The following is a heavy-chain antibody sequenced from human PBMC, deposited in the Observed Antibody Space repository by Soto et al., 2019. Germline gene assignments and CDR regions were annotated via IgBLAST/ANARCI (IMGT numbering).Heavy chain of an antibody. CDR2: ISYDGSNK. D-gene: IGHD3-22*01. CDR1: GFTFSSYG. V-gene: IGHV3-30*18. Sequence: QVQLVESGGGVVQPGRSLRLSCAASGFTFSSYGMHWVRQAPGKGLEWVAVISYDGSNKYYADSVKGRFTISRDNSKNTLYLQMNSLRAEDTAVYYCAKVPRSDYYDSSGWSYYFDYWGQGTLVTVSS. CDR3: AKVPRSDYYDSSGWSYYFDY. J-gene: IGHJ4*02.